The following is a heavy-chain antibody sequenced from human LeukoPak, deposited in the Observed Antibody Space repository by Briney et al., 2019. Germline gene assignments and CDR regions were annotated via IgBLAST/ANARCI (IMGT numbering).Heavy chain of an antibody. CDR2: IIPILGIA. J-gene: IGHJ4*02. CDR1: GGTFSSYA. Sequence: SVKVSCKASGGTFSSYAISWVRQAPGQGLEWMGRIIPILGIANYAQKFQGRVMITADKSTSTAYMELSSLRSDDTAVYYCARDGDYGRGYFDYWGQGTLVTVSS. V-gene: IGHV1-69*04. D-gene: IGHD4-17*01. CDR3: ARDGDYGRGYFDY.